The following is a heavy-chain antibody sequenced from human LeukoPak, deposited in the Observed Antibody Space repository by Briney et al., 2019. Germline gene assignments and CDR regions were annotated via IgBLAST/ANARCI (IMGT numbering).Heavy chain of an antibody. CDR1: GASIDAAGYS. Sequence: SQTLSLTCAVSGASIDAAGYSWNWIRQAPGKDLEWIGNIYHGGRTSYKSSLKGRVTISVDTSKNHFSLKLTSVTAADTAVYYCARTFQAPSYGDSDSRTKYPYSMDVWGQGTMVAVSS. V-gene: IGHV4-30-2*01. D-gene: IGHD4-17*01. CDR3: ARTFQAPSYGDSDSRTKYPYSMDV. CDR2: IYHGGRT. J-gene: IGHJ6*02.